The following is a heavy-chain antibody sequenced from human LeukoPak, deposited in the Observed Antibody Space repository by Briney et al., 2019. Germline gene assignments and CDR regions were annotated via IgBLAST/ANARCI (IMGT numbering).Heavy chain of an antibody. V-gene: IGHV4-31*03. J-gene: IGHJ4*02. CDR1: GGSISSGGYY. CDR2: IYYSGST. CDR3: AREGIVATPDY. Sequence: PSQTLSLNCTVSGGSISSGGYYWSWIRQHPGKGLEWIGYIYYSGSTYYNPSLKSRVTISVDTSKNQFSLKLSSVTAADTAVYYCAREGIVATPDYWGQGTLVTVSS. D-gene: IGHD5-12*01.